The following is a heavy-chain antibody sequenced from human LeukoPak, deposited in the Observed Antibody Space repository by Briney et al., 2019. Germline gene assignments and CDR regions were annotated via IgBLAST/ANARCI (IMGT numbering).Heavy chain of an antibody. D-gene: IGHD1-26*01. CDR2: IIPMFGTS. Sequence: GASVKVSCKASGYTFTSYGISWVRQAPGQGLEWMGGIIPMFGTSNYAQKLQGRVTMTTDTSTSTAYMELRSLRSDDTAVYYCAREPAKWELRDYWGQGTLVTVSS. J-gene: IGHJ4*02. CDR1: GYTFTSYG. CDR3: AREPAKWELRDY. V-gene: IGHV1-18*01.